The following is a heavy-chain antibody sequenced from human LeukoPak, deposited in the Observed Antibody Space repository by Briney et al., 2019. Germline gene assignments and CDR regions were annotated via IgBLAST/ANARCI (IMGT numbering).Heavy chain of an antibody. CDR1: GGIFSSFP. CDR3: TSSIHYPDAFDL. Sequence: ASVKVSCKASGGIFSSFPINWVRQAPGQGLEWMGGIIPVLGTSDHAQKFQGRVSITADKSTTTAYMELSSLRSDDTAVYYCTSSIHYPDAFDLWGHGTMVTVSS. J-gene: IGHJ3*01. V-gene: IGHV1-69*06. D-gene: IGHD2-2*01. CDR2: IIPVLGTS.